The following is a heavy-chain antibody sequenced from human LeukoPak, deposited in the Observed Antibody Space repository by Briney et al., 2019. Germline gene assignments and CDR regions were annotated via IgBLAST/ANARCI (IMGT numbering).Heavy chain of an antibody. CDR2: ISSNNGYI. J-gene: IGHJ4*02. V-gene: IGHV3-21*01. Sequence: GGPLRLSCAASGFSFSSYRMNWVRQAPGKGLEWVASISSNNGYIYYADSVKGRFTISRDNGENSLHLQMNSLRAEDAAVYYCARDLGTRKSIAFADWGQGTLVTVSS. CDR1: GFSFSSYR. CDR3: ARDLGTRKSIAFAD. D-gene: IGHD6-6*01.